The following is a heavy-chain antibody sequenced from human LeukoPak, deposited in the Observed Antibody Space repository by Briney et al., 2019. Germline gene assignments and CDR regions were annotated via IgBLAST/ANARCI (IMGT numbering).Heavy chain of an antibody. CDR1: GFTFSSYA. V-gene: IGHV3-23*01. Sequence: GGSLRLSCAASGFTFSSYAMSWVRQAPGKGLEWVSAISGSGGSTYYADSVKGRFTISRDNAKNSLYLQMNSLRAEDTAVYYCARAGSYGSGDYWGQGTLVTVSS. J-gene: IGHJ4*02. CDR3: ARAGSYGSGDY. CDR2: ISGSGGST. D-gene: IGHD3-10*01.